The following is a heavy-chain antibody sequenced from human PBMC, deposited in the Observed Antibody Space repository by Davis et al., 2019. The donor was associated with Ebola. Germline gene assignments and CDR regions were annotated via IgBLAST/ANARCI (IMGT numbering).Heavy chain of an antibody. CDR1: GYTFTSYG. Sequence: AASVKVSCKAVGYTFTSYGISWVRQAPGQGLEWMGWISAYNGNTNYAQKFQGRVTMTTDTSTSTAYMELRSLTSDDTAVYYCARKWELLLHAFDIWGQGTMVTVSS. CDR2: ISAYNGNT. J-gene: IGHJ3*02. CDR3: ARKWELLLHAFDI. V-gene: IGHV1-18*04. D-gene: IGHD1-26*01.